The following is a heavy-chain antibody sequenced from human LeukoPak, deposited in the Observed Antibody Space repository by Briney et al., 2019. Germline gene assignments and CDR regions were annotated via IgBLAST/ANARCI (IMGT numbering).Heavy chain of an antibody. CDR2: MNPNSGNT. J-gene: IGHJ4*02. V-gene: IGHV1-8*01. D-gene: IGHD3-22*01. CDR3: ASPEPYYYDSSGYYY. CDR1: GYTFTSYD. Sequence: ASVKVSCKASGYTFTSYDINWVRQATGQGLEWMGWMNPNSGNTGYAQKFQGRVTMTRNTSISTAYMELSSLRSEDTAVYYCASPEPYYYDSSGYYYWGQGTLVTVSS.